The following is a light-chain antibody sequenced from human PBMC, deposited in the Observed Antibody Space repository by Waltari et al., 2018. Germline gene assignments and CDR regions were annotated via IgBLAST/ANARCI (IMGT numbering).Light chain of an antibody. V-gene: IGLV1-47*01. J-gene: IGLJ1*01. Sequence: QSVLTQPPSASGTPGQKVTISCNGSSSNIGSNYVYWYQQFPGTAPKLLIYKNNQRPSGVPDRFSDSKSGTTASLAINGLRSEDEADYYCAAWDDSLNGFYVFGTGTKVTVL. CDR2: KNN. CDR3: AAWDDSLNGFYV. CDR1: SSNIGSNY.